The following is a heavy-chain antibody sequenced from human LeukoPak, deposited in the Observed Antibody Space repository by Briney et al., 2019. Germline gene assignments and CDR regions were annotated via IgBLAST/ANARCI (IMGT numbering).Heavy chain of an antibody. CDR1: RFTLSSYG. J-gene: IGHJ4*02. CDR2: ISYDGNNI. D-gene: IGHD4-23*01. Sequence: QPGGSLRLSCAASRFTLSSYGMHWVRQAPGKGLEWVAVISYDGNNIYYADSAKGRFTVSRDNSMNTLYLQMNSLRVEDTAVYYCAKDTDYGGNSAILDYWGQGTLVTDSS. CDR3: AKDTDYGGNSAILDY. V-gene: IGHV3-30*18.